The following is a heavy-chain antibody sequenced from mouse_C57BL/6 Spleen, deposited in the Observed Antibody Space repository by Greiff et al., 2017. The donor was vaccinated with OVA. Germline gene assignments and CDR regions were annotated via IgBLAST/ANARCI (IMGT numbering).Heavy chain of an antibody. CDR2: ISYDGSN. V-gene: IGHV3-6*01. Sequence: EVKLQESGPGLVKPSQSLSLTCSVTGYSITSGYYWNWIRQFPGNNLEWMGYISYDGSNNYNQSLKNRIPITRDTSKNQFFLKLNSVTTEDTATYYCARRGYGSSYWYFDVWGTGTTVTVSS. CDR1: GYSITSGYY. D-gene: IGHD1-1*01. J-gene: IGHJ1*03. CDR3: ARRGYGSSYWYFDV.